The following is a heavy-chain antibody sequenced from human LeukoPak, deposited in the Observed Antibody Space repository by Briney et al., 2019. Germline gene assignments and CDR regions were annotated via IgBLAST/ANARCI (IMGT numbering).Heavy chain of an antibody. CDR3: ARLTDVDTAMIGIDY. CDR1: GYFFTDYW. V-gene: IGHV5-51*01. J-gene: IGHJ4*02. CDR2: IYPGDSET. Sequence: GESLKISCKGSGYFFTDYWIGWVRQMPGKGLEWMGVIYPGDSETRYRPSFQGQVTMSVDRSISTAYLQWSTLKASDTGMYSCARLTDVDTAMIGIDYWGQGTLVTVSS. D-gene: IGHD5-18*01.